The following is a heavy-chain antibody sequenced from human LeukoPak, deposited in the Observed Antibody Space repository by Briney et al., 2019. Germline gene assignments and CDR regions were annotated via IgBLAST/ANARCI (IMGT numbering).Heavy chain of an antibody. CDR3: ARDRATMVRGVIIGVLDY. CDR1: GFIFSEHY. V-gene: IGHV3-48*01. CDR2: ISSSSSTI. D-gene: IGHD3-10*01. J-gene: IGHJ4*02. Sequence: GGSLRLSCAVSGFIFSEHYMDWVRQAPGKGLEWVSYISSSSSTIYYADSVKGRFTISRDNAKNSLYLQMNSLRAEDTAVYYCARDRATMVRGVIIGVLDYWGQGTLVTVSS.